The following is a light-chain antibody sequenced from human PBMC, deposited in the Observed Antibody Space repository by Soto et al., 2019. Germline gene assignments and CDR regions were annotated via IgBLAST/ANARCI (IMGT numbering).Light chain of an antibody. CDR1: SSDVGFYNF. V-gene: IGLV2-8*01. CDR2: EVT. Sequence: QSVLTQPPSASGSPGQSLTISCTGTSSDVGFYNFVSWYQQRPGKAPKLVIYEVTKRPSGVPDRFSGSKSGSTASLTVSGLQVDDEAEYYCASYAGTKLFVFGSGTKVTVL. CDR3: ASYAGTKLFV. J-gene: IGLJ1*01.